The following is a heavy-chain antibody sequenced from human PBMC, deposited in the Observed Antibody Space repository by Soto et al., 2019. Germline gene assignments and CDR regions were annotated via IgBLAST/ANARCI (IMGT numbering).Heavy chain of an antibody. CDR2: IIPIFGTA. D-gene: IGHD3-16*02. CDR3: AWGSYRYTAGFDHDY. J-gene: IGHJ4*02. CDR1: GGTFSSYA. V-gene: IGHV1-69*12. Sequence: QVQLVQSGAEVKKPGSSVKVSCKASGGTFSSYAISWVRQAPGQGLEWMGGIIPIFGTANYAQKFQGRVTITADECTTTACMELCSLRSGDTAVYYCAWGSYRYTAGFDHDYWGQGTLVTVSS.